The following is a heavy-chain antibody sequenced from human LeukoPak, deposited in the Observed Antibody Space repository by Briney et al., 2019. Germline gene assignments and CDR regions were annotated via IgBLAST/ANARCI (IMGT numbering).Heavy chain of an antibody. D-gene: IGHD6-13*01. CDR1: GFTFSGSA. CDR3: ITRPEDAAAGLDF. CDR2: ISSKANSYAT. V-gene: IGHV3-73*01. J-gene: IGHJ4*02. Sequence: PGGSLRLSCAASGFTFSGSAMHWVRQASGKGLEWVGRISSKANSYATAYAASVKGRFTTSRDDSKNTAYLQMNSLKTEDTAVYYCITRPEDAAAGLDFWGQGTLVTVSS.